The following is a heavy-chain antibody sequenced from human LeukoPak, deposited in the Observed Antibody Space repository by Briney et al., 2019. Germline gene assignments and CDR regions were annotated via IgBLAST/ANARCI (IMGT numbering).Heavy chain of an antibody. J-gene: IGHJ4*02. V-gene: IGHV4-59*01. CDR1: GGSISSYY. D-gene: IGHD3-22*01. CDR2: IYYSGTT. Sequence: PSETLSLTCTVSGGSISSYYWSWIRQPPGKGLEWIGYIYYSGTTNYNPSLKSRVTISVDTSKNQLSLRLSSVTAADTAVYYCARVSGYYDSSGYYHPGLIYYFGYWGQGTLVTVSS. CDR3: ARVSGYYDSSGYYHPGLIYYFGY.